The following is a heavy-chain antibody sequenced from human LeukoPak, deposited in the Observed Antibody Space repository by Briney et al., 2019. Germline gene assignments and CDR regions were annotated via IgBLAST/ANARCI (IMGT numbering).Heavy chain of an antibody. J-gene: IGHJ4*02. D-gene: IGHD2-15*01. CDR1: GGSVSSGGYS. Sequence: SETLSLTCAVSGGSVSSGGYSWSWIRQPPGKGLEWIGYIYQSGSTYYNPSLKSRVTISVDRSKNQFSLKLSSVTAADTGIYYCATGTGYCSGGCYDYWGQGTLVTVSS. CDR3: ATGTGYCSGGCYDY. CDR2: IYQSGST. V-gene: IGHV4-30-2*01.